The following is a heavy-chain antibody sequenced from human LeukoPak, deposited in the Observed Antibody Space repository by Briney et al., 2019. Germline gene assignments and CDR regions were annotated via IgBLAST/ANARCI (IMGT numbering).Heavy chain of an antibody. V-gene: IGHV1-2*02. CDR2: INPNSGGT. D-gene: IGHD3-10*01. CDR3: ARGRRVRESNWFDP. J-gene: IGHJ5*02. Sequence: EASVKVSCKASGYTFSNYYTHWVRQAPGQGLEWMGWINPNSGGTNYAQKFQGRVTMTRDTSISTAYMELSRLRSDDTAVYYCARGRRVRESNWFDPWGQGTLVTVSS. CDR1: GYTFSNYY.